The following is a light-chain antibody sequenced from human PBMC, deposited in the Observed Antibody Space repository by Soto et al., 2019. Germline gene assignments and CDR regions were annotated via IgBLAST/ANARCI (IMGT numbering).Light chain of an antibody. V-gene: IGLV2-14*01. CDR2: EDS. CDR1: SCNVGAYTY. Sequence: QSALTQPASVSGSPGQSITISCTGTSCNVGAYTYVSWYQQHPGTAPKLMIFEDSDRPSGVSNRFSGSKSGNTASLTISGLQAEDEADYYCSSYTTSNTLVFGGGTKLTVL. CDR3: SSYTTSNTLV. J-gene: IGLJ2*01.